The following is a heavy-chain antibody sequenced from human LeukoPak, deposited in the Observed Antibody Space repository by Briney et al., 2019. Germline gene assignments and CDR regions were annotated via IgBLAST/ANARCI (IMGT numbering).Heavy chain of an antibody. J-gene: IGHJ4*02. CDR1: EYTFTGYY. V-gene: IGHV1-2*02. Sequence: GASVKVSCKASEYTFTGYYMHWVRQAPGQGLEWMGWINPQSGGSNYAQKFQGRVTMTRDTSISTAYMALSRLRSDDTAVYYCARGYYDSSGYYYSHFDYWGQGTLVTVSS. D-gene: IGHD3-22*01. CDR2: INPQSGGS. CDR3: ARGYYDSSGYYYSHFDY.